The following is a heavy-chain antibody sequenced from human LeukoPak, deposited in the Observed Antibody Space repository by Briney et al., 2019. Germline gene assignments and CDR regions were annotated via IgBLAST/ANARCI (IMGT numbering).Heavy chain of an antibody. CDR2: IYTSGST. CDR1: GGSISSGSYY. V-gene: IGHV4-61*02. Sequence: PSETLSLTCTVSGGSISSGSYYWSWIRQPAGKGLEWIGRIYTSGSTNYNPSLKSRVPISVDTSKNQFSLKLSSVTAADTAVYYCARMRARCSSTSCYRFDPWGQGTLVTVSS. D-gene: IGHD2-2*02. J-gene: IGHJ5*02. CDR3: ARMRARCSSTSCYRFDP.